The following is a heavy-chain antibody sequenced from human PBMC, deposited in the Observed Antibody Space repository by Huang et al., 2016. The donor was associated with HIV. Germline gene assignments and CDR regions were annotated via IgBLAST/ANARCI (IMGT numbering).Heavy chain of an antibody. V-gene: IGHV4-34*02. CDR3: ARRYNSRRDY. CDR2: INHSGNT. D-gene: IGHD3-22*01. Sequence: QVQLEQWGAGLLKASETLSLTCAVYGGSFSGYYWVGEINHSGNTNDNPSLKSRVNMSVDTSKSQFSLYLTSLSAAYTGTYFCARRYNSRRDYWGRGTLVTVHS. J-gene: IGHJ4*02. CDR1: GGSFSGYY.